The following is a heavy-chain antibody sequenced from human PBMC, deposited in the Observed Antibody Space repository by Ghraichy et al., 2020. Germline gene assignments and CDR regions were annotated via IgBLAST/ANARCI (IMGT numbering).Heavy chain of an antibody. Sequence: GGSLRLSCSASGFILSDYNMNWVRQAPGKGLEWLSYISSSSRFTSYVDSVKGRFTVSRDTAKNSLELQMNSLRDEDTAVYYCARASRVVRFYYYDGMDVWGQGTTVTV. CDR1: GFILSDYN. CDR3: ARASRVVRFYYYDGMDV. CDR2: ISSSSRFT. D-gene: IGHD4-23*01. V-gene: IGHV3-48*02. J-gene: IGHJ6*02.